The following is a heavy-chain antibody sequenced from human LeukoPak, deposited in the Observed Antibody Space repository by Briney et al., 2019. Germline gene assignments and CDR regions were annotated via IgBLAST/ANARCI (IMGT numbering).Heavy chain of an antibody. CDR1: GGYISSYY. CDR3: ARAQDGWFGEPSVAYDY. D-gene: IGHD3-10*01. V-gene: IGHV4-4*07. CDR2: IYTSGST. J-gene: IGHJ4*02. Sequence: SETLSLTCTVSGGYISSYYWSWIRQPAGKGLEWIGRIYTSGSTNYNPSLKSRVTMSVDTSKNQFSLKLSSVTAADTAVYYCARAQDGWFGEPSVAYDYWGQGTLVTVSS.